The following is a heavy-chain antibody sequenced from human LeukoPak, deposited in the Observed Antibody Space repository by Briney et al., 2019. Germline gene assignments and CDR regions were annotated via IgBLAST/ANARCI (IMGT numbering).Heavy chain of an antibody. V-gene: IGHV1-2*02. J-gene: IGHJ4*02. CDR2: INPNSGGT. CDR3: ARDSCSGGSCYSFFDY. Sequence: ASVKVSCKASGYTFTGYYMHWVRQAPGQGLEWMGWINPNSGGTNYAQKFQGRVTMTRDTSISTAYMELSRLRSGDTDVYYCARDSCSGGSCYSFFDYWGQGTLVTASS. CDR1: GYTFTGYY. D-gene: IGHD2-15*01.